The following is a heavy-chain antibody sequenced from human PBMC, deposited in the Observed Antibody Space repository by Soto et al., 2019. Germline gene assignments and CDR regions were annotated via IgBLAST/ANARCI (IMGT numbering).Heavy chain of an antibody. CDR3: ARIASAGRGWDV. D-gene: IGHD6-13*01. CDR1: GFTFSSYW. CDR2: IKQDGSEK. J-gene: IGHJ6*02. V-gene: IGHV3-7*01. Sequence: EVQLVESGGGLVQPGGSLRLSCAASGFTFSSYWMSWVRQAPVKGLEWVGNIKQDGSEKNYVDFMEGRFTISRDNAENSLYLQMNSLRAEYTAVYYCARIASAGRGWDVWGQGTTVVVSS.